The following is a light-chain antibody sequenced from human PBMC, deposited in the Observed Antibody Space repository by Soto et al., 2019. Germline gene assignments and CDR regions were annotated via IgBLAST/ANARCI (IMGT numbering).Light chain of an antibody. J-gene: IGLJ2*01. V-gene: IGLV2-14*03. CDR1: SSDVGGHEF. CDR2: DVT. Sequence: QSALTQPASVSESPGQSITISCTGTSSDVGGHEFVSWYKHHPGKAPQLIIYDVTTRPSGVSNRFSGSKSGNTASLTISGLQAEDEADYYCSSFSTSTTSVLFGGGTQLTVL. CDR3: SSFSTSTTSVL.